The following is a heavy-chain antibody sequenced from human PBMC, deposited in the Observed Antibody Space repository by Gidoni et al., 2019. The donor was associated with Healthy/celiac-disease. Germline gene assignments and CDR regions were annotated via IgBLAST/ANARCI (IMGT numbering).Heavy chain of an antibody. D-gene: IGHD6-13*01. V-gene: IGHV4-61*02. J-gene: IGHJ6*03. CDR1: GGSLSSGSYY. Sequence: QVQLQESGPGLVKPSQTLSLTCTVSGGSLSSGSYYWSWIRQPAGKGLEWIGRIYTSGSTNYNPSLKSRVTISVDTSKNQFSLKLSSVTAADTAVYYCARDRGAARDYYYYMDVWGKGTTVTVSS. CDR3: ARDRGAARDYYYYMDV. CDR2: IYTSGST.